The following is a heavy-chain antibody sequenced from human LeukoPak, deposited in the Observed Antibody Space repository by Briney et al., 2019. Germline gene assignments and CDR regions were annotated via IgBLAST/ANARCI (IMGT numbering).Heavy chain of an antibody. CDR2: IHTSGIT. Sequence: SETLSLTCTVSGGSISSFYWTWIRQPPGKGLECIGYIHTSGITNYNPSLKSRVTISVDTSKNQFSLKLSSVTASDTAVYYCARQGGYSSPFSVWGEGTTVTVSS. D-gene: IGHD6-19*01. CDR1: GGSISSFY. J-gene: IGHJ6*04. CDR3: ARQGGYSSPFSV. V-gene: IGHV4-4*09.